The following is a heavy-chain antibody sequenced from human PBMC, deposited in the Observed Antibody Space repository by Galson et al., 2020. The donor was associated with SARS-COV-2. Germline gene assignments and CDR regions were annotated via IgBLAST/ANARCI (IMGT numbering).Heavy chain of an antibody. CDR2: IDWDDDK. D-gene: IGHD3-9*01. CDR1: GFSLSTSGMC. J-gene: IGHJ4*02. Sequence: SGPTLVKPTQTLTLTCTFSGFSLSTSGMCVSWIRQPPGKAXEWLXRIDWDDDKYYSTSLKTRLTISKDTSKNQVVLTMTNMDPVDTATYYCASTYYDILTGYSNLFDYWGQGTLVTVSS. V-gene: IGHV2-70*11. CDR3: ASTYYDILTGYSNLFDY.